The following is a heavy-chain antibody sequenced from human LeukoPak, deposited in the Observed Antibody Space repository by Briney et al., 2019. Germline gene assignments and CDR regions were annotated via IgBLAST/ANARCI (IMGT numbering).Heavy chain of an antibody. V-gene: IGHV3-30*02. CDR1: GFTFSSYG. Sequence: GGSLRLSYAASGFTFSSYGMHWVRQAPGKGLEWVAFIRYDGNNKYYVDSVKGRFTISRDNSKNTLYLQMNSLRAEDTAVYYCAKHTVSSGTSWGQGTLVTVSS. J-gene: IGHJ5*02. CDR2: IRYDGNNK. D-gene: IGHD3-22*01. CDR3: AKHTVSSGTS.